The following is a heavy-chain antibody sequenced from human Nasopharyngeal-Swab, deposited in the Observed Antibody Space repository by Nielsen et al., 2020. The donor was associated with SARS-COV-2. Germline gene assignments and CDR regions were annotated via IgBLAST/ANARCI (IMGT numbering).Heavy chain of an antibody. V-gene: IGHV4-39*07. J-gene: IGHJ4*02. CDR3: ARGTDIPPDY. D-gene: IGHD3-9*01. Sequence: WIRQPPGKGLGWIGNIFSGGNTYYNPSLDSRVTISLDTSKNQFSLKLSSVTAADTAVYYCARGTDIPPDYWGQGTLVPSPQ. CDR2: IFSGGNT.